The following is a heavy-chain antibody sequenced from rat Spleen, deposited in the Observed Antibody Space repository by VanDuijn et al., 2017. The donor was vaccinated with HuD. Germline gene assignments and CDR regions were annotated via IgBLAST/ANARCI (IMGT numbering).Heavy chain of an antibody. CDR2: ISYDGSGT. CDR1: GFTFSNYG. D-gene: IGHD4-4*01. V-gene: IGHV5-29*01. J-gene: IGHJ1*01. CDR3: TRRGFLSDWYFDF. Sequence: EVQLVESGGGLVQPGRSLKLSCAASGFTFSNYGMAWVRQAPTKGLEWVATISYDGSGTYYRDSVKGRFTFSRDNARSTLNLHMDSLRSEDTAIYYCTRRGFLSDWYFDFWGPGTMVTVSS.